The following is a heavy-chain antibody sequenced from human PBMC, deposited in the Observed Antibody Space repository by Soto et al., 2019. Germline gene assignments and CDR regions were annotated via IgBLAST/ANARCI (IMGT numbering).Heavy chain of an antibody. Sequence: PGGSLRLSCAASGFTFSSYSMNWVRQAPGKGLEWVSSISSSSSYIYYADSVKGRFTISRDNAKNSLYLQMNSLRAEDTAVYYCAEGELTGPGYYYYGMDVWGQGTTVTVSS. D-gene: IGHD1-26*01. CDR3: AEGELTGPGYYYYGMDV. V-gene: IGHV3-21*01. CDR2: ISSSSSYI. J-gene: IGHJ6*02. CDR1: GFTFSSYS.